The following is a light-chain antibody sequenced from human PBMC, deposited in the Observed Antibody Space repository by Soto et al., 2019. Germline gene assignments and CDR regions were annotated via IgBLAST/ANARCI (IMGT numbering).Light chain of an antibody. CDR3: QQCDHLRT. J-gene: IGKJ2*01. CDR2: DSS. V-gene: IGKV1-33*01. CDR1: QDISTY. Sequence: DIQMTQSPSSLSASVGDRVTITCQASQDISTYLNGYQQKPGKDPKLLSYDSSNLETGVPSRFSGSGSGTDFTFTISSLQPEDIATYYCQQCDHLRTLGQGTELEIK.